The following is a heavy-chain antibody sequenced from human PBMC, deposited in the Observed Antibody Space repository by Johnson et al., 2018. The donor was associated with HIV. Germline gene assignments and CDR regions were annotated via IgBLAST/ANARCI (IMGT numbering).Heavy chain of an antibody. CDR2: ISYDGSEK. Sequence: QVQLVESGGGVVQPGRSLRLSCAASGFTFSNYAIHWVRQAPGKGLEWVAIISYDGSEKYYVDSVKGRFTISRDNAKNSLYLQMKSMRAEDTALYYCARTLKWELGLPDWDAFDIWGQGTMVTVSS. V-gene: IGHV3-30-3*01. J-gene: IGHJ3*02. D-gene: IGHD1-26*01. CDR3: ARTLKWELGLPDWDAFDI. CDR1: GFTFSNYA.